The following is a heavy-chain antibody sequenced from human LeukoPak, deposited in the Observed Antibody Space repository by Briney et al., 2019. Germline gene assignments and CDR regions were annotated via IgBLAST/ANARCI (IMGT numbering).Heavy chain of an antibody. D-gene: IGHD6-13*01. J-gene: IGHJ4*02. CDR3: ASRQQLASCFDY. CDR1: GGSISSSSYY. Sequence: SETLSLTCTVSGGSISSSSYYWGWIRQPPGKGLEWIGSIYYSGSTYYNPSLKSRVTISVDTSKNQFSLKLSSVTAADTAVYYCASRQQLASCFDYWGQGTLVTVPS. V-gene: IGHV4-39*07. CDR2: IYYSGST.